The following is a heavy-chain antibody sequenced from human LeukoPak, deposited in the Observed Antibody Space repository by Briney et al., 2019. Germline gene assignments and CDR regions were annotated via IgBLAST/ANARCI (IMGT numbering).Heavy chain of an antibody. D-gene: IGHD2/OR15-2a*01. CDR3: AKGDYFYYYYGMDV. CDR1: GFTFSSYA. CDR2: ISGSGGST. V-gene: IGHV3-23*01. Sequence: RPGGSLRLSCAASGFTFSSYAMSWVRQAPGKGLEWVSAISGSGGSTYYAGSVKGRFTISRDNSKNTLYLQMNSLRAEDTAVYYCAKGDYFYYYYGMDVWGQGTTVTVSS. J-gene: IGHJ6*02.